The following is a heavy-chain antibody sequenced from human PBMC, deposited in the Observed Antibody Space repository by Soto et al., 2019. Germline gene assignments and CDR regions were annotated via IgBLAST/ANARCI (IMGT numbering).Heavy chain of an antibody. Sequence: QVQLVESGGGVVQPGRSLSLSCAASGFTFSSYAMHWVRQAPGKGLEWVAGISYHGSIKYYTDSVKGRFTISRDNSKNTLYLEMNSLRAEDTAVYYCARGDDLVYGGHEDWGQGTLGNGSS. CDR1: GFTFSSYA. CDR3: ARGDDLVYGGHED. D-gene: IGHD5-12*01. V-gene: IGHV3-30-3*01. J-gene: IGHJ4*02. CDR2: ISYHGSIK.